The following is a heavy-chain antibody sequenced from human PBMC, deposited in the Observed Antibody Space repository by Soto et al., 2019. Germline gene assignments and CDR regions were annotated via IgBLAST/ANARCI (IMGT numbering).Heavy chain of an antibody. Sequence: GSLRLSCAASGXTFRNNVLSWVRQAPGKRLDWVSGITGSGRDTYYADSVNGRFTISIDNSKNMVFLQMNSLRSEDTALYYCAKNGLDNSPSAIDSWGPGTLVTVSS. CDR2: ITGSGRDT. CDR3: AKNGLDNSPSAIDS. CDR1: GXTFRNNV. V-gene: IGHV3-23*01. D-gene: IGHD2-8*01. J-gene: IGHJ4*02.